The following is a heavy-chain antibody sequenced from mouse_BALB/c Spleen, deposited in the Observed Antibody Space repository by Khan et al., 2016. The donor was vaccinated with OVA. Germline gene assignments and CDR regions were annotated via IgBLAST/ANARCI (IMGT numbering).Heavy chain of an antibody. CDR3: ARDYGSSFWFAY. J-gene: IGHJ3*01. Sequence: VQLKQSGPELVKPGTSVKMSCRASGYTFTNYIIHWVKQTPGQGLEWIGYINPYNDGTKYNEKFKGKATLTSDKSSITAYMELSGLTSEDSAVYYCARDYGSSFWFAYWGQGTLVTVSA. CDR1: GYTFTNYI. CDR2: INPYNDGT. D-gene: IGHD1-1*01. V-gene: IGHV1S136*01.